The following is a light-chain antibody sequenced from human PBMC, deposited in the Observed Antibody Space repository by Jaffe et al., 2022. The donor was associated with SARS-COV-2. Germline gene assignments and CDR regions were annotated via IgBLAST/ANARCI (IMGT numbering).Light chain of an antibody. CDR1: QGISTS. V-gene: IGKV1-9*01. J-gene: IGKJ4*01. CDR3: QHVNSYLVT. CDR2: GAS. Sequence: DIQLTQSPSFLSASVGDRVTVTCRASQGISTSLAWYQHKPGKAPEVLIYGASILQSGVPSRFSGIRSGTQFTLTISGLQPEDFATYYCQHVNSYLVTFGGGTKVDIK.